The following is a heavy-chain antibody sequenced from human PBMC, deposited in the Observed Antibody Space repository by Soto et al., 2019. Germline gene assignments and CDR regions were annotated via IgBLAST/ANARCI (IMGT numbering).Heavy chain of an antibody. CDR1: GFTFSSYA. J-gene: IGHJ4*02. V-gene: IGHV3-30-3*01. CDR2: ISYDGSNK. D-gene: IGHD5-18*01. CDR3: ARDGGYSYGEPYYYFDY. Sequence: QVQLVESGGGVVQPGRSLRLSCAASGFTFSSYAMHWVRQAPGKGLEGVAVISYDGSNKYYADSVKGRFTISRDNSKNTLYLQMNSLRAEDTAVYYCARDGGYSYGEPYYYFDYGGQGTLVTVSS.